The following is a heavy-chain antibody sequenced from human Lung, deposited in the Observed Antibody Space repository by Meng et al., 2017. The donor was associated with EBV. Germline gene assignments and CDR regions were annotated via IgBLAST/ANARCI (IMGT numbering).Heavy chain of an antibody. D-gene: IGHD2-15*01. V-gene: IGHV3-21*01. CDR2: ISSSSVYI. CDR3: TRGSDCSGGSCYKWGDDY. Sequence: EVQLVESGGGRVKPGGSLXLSCAASVFTFSSHSMNWVRQAPGTGLEWVSSISSSSVYIYYADSVKGRFTISRDNAKNSLYLQMNSLRAEDTAVYYCTRGSDCSGGSCYKWGDDYWGQGTLVTVSS. CDR1: VFTFSSHS. J-gene: IGHJ4*02.